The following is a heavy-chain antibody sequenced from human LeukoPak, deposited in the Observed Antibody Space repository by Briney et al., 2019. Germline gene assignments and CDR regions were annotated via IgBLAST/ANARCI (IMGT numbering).Heavy chain of an antibody. D-gene: IGHD3-10*01. J-gene: IGHJ4*02. CDR2: ISSSSSSYI. V-gene: IGHV3-21*01. CDR1: GFTFSSYS. Sequence: PGGSLRLSCAASGFTFSSYSMNWVRQAPGKGLEWVSSISSSSSSYIYYADSVKGRFTISRDNAKNSLYLQMNSLRAEDTAVYYCARDYADSYYYGSEIGYWGQGTLVTVSS. CDR3: ARDYADSYYYGSEIGY.